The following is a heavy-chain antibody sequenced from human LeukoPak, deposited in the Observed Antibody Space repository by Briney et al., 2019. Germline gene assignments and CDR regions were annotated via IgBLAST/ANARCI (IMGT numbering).Heavy chain of an antibody. J-gene: IGHJ6*03. Sequence: GGSLRLSCAASGFTFSTYGMSWVRQAPGKGLEWVSTISGSGGSTYYADSVKGRFTISRDNSKNTMLLQMNSLRAEDTALYYCATGHGDYYYYYMDVWGKGTTVTVSS. D-gene: IGHD4-17*01. CDR3: ATGHGDYYYYYMDV. V-gene: IGHV3-23*01. CDR2: ISGSGGST. CDR1: GFTFSTYG.